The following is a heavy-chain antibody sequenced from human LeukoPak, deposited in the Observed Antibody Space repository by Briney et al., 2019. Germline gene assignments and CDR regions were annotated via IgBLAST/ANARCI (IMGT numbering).Heavy chain of an antibody. Sequence: PSETLSLTCTVSGGSISSYYWNWIRQPPGKGLEWIGYIYYSGSTNYNPSLKSRVTISVDTSKNQFSLKLSSVTAADTAVYYCARGATTVTPAPFDYWGQGTLVTVSS. CDR1: GGSISSYY. J-gene: IGHJ4*02. D-gene: IGHD4-17*01. CDR3: ARGATTVTPAPFDY. CDR2: IYYSGST. V-gene: IGHV4-59*01.